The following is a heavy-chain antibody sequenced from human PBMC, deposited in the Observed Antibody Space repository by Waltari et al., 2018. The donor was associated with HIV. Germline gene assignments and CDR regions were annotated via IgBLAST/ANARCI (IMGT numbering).Heavy chain of an antibody. CDR2: ISHSGSVI. J-gene: IGHJ6*02. D-gene: IGHD3-10*01. Sequence: QVHLVESGGDLVKPGGSLRLSCAASGFTFSDFYMTWVRQVPGKVLGWISYISHSGSVIYYADSVKGGFTVSRDNANNSLLLEMNNLRDDDTAVYYWARDRRPASWLGLRAWGQGTTVTVSS. CDR3: ARDRRPASWLGLRA. V-gene: IGHV3-11*01. CDR1: GFTFSDFY.